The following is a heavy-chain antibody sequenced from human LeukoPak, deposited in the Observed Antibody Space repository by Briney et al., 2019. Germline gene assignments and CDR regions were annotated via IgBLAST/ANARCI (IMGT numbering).Heavy chain of an antibody. V-gene: IGHV4-34*01. Sequence: SETLSLTCAVYGGSFSGYYWSWIRQPPGKGLEWIGEINHSGSTNYNPSLKSRVTISVDASKNQFSLKLSSVTAADTAVYYCARHWPGRTYNNWFDPWGQGTLVTVSS. CDR3: ARHWPGRTYNNWFDP. D-gene: IGHD5-24*01. CDR1: GGSFSGYY. CDR2: INHSGST. J-gene: IGHJ5*02.